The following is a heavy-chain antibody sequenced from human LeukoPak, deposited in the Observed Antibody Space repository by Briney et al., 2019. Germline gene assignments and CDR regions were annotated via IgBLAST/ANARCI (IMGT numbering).Heavy chain of an antibody. J-gene: IGHJ4*02. D-gene: IGHD3-3*01. CDR3: ARDGYYTGYDFDS. Sequence: SQTLSLTCAISGDSVSSNSASWHWIRQSPSSGLEWLGRTYYRSKWYYDYAVSVKSRITIKPDPSNNQVSLQLNSVTPKDTAVYYCARDGYYTGYDFDSWGQGTLVTVSS. V-gene: IGHV6-1*01. CDR1: GDSVSSNSAS. CDR2: TYYRSKWYY.